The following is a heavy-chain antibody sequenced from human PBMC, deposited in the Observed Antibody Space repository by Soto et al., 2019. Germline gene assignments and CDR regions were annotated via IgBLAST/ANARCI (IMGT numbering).Heavy chain of an antibody. V-gene: IGHV3-66*01. D-gene: IGHD3-9*01. J-gene: IGHJ4*02. CDR3: ATLTKYDILTGFYPC. Sequence: GGSLRLSCAASGFTVNSNYMSWVRQAPGKGLEWVSVIYSDGSTYYADSVKGRFTISRDNSNNTLYFQMNSLRAEDTAVYYCATLTKYDILTGFYPCWGQGTLVTVS. CDR2: IYSDGST. CDR1: GFTVNSNY.